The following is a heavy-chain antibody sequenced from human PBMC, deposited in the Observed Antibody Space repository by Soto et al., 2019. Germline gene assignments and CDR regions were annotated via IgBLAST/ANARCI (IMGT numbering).Heavy chain of an antibody. D-gene: IGHD6-13*01. CDR3: ARDREYSSSWYFDY. CDR2: INAGNGNT. Sequence: GASVKVSCKASGYTFTSYAMHWVRQAPGQRLEWMGWINAGNGNTKYSQKFQGRVTITRDTSASTAYMELSSLRSEDTSVYYCARDREYSSSWYFDYWGQGTLVTVSS. CDR1: GYTFTSYA. J-gene: IGHJ4*02. V-gene: IGHV1-3*01.